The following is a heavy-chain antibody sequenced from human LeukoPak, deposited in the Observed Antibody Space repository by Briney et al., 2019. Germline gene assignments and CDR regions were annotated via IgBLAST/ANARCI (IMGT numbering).Heavy chain of an antibody. J-gene: IGHJ4*02. CDR1: GFIFDDYA. D-gene: IGHD3-22*01. CDR2: ISWNSGSI. Sequence: SGGSLRLSCAASGFIFDDYAMDWVRQAPGKGLEWVSGISWNSGSIGYADSVKGRFTISRDNAKNSLYLQMNSLRAEDTALYYCAKDYYDSSGYYYREGYFDYWGQGTLVTVSS. CDR3: AKDYYDSSGYYYREGYFDY. V-gene: IGHV3-9*01.